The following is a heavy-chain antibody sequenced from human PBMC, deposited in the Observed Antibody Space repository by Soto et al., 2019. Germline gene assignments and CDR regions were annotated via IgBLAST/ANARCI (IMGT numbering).Heavy chain of an antibody. D-gene: IGHD4-17*01. J-gene: IGHJ4*02. CDR1: GFSFGSHD. CDR3: AKDSVYGDYPAH. CDR2: ISGSGVST. V-gene: IGHV3-23*01. Sequence: PGGSLRLSCATSGFSFGSHDMSWVRQAPGKGLEWVSVISGSGVSTFYADSVKGRFTISRDNSKNTLYLQMNSLRVEDTAVYYCAKDSVYGDYPAHWGQGALVTAPQ.